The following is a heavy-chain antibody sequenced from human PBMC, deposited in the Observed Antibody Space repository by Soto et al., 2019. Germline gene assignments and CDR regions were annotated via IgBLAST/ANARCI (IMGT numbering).Heavy chain of an antibody. CDR1: GFTFSSYG. J-gene: IGHJ3*02. CDR2: ISSGSSTI. D-gene: IGHD1-20*01. V-gene: IGHV3-48*01. CDR3: ARDRDSEVSRAFDI. Sequence: EVQLVESGGGLVQPGGSLRLSCAASGFTFSSYGMNWVRQAPGKGLEWLSYISSGSSTIYYADSVKGRFTISRDNAKNSLSLQMNSLRAEDTAVYYCARDRDSEVSRAFDIGGQGTMVTVSS.